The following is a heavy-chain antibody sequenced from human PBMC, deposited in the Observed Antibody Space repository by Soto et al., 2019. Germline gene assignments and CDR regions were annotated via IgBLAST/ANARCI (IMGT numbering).Heavy chain of an antibody. V-gene: IGHV3-21*01. CDR3: ARDRVGDFWSGSMNYFDY. Sequence: GGSLRLSCAASGFTFSSYSMNWVRQAPGKGLEWVSSISSSSSYIYYADSVKGRFTISRDNAKNSLYLQMNSLRAEDTAVYYCARDRVGDFWSGSMNYFDYWGQGTLVTVSS. J-gene: IGHJ4*02. D-gene: IGHD3-3*01. CDR1: GFTFSSYS. CDR2: ISSSSSYI.